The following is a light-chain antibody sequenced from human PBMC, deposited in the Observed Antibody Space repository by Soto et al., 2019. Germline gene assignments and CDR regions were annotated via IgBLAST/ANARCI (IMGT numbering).Light chain of an antibody. CDR2: WAS. V-gene: IGKV4-1*01. J-gene: IGKJ2*01. CDR3: QQYYNTPYT. CDR1: QSVLFSSNNKNY. Sequence: DIVMTQSPDLAVSLDERPTVNCKSSQSVLFSSNNKNYLAWYQQKPGQPPKLLIYWASTRESGVPDRFSGSGSGADFTLTISSLQAEDGAVYYCQQYYNTPYTFGQGTKLEIK.